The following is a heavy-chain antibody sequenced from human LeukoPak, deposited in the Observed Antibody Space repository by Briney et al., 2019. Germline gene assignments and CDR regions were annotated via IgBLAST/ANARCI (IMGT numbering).Heavy chain of an antibody. J-gene: IGHJ4*02. CDR1: GFTFSSYS. Sequence: GGSLRLSCAASGFTFSSYSMNWVRQAPGKGLEWVSYISSSSSTIYYADSVKGRFTISRDNAKNSLYLQMNSLRTEDTAVYYCARDEGDGYNQIDHWGQGTLVTVSS. CDR3: ARDEGDGYNQIDH. D-gene: IGHD5-24*01. CDR2: ISSSSSTI. V-gene: IGHV3-48*01.